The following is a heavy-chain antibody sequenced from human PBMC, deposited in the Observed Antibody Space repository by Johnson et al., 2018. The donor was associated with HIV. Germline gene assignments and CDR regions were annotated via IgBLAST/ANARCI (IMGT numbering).Heavy chain of an antibody. Sequence: QVQLVESGGGLIQPGGSLRLSCAASGFTFSNYGMHWVRQAPGKGLAWVAVISSDGSNKYYADSVKGRFTISRDNSKNTLYLQMNSLRAEDTAVYYCAKERKAPRAFDIWGQGTMATVSS. V-gene: IGHV3-30*18. CDR3: AKERKAPRAFDI. CDR1: GFTFSNYG. D-gene: IGHD1-14*01. CDR2: ISSDGSNK. J-gene: IGHJ3*02.